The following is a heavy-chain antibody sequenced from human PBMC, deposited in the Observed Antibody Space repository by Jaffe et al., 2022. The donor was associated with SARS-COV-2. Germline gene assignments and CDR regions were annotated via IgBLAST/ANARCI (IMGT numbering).Heavy chain of an antibody. CDR1: GFTFSSYG. D-gene: IGHD3-22*01. J-gene: IGHJ4*02. CDR2: IWYDGSNK. CDR3: ARGVNYYDSSGALDY. V-gene: IGHV3-33*01. Sequence: QVQLVESGGGVVQPGRSLRLSCAASGFTFSSYGMHWVRQAPGKGLEWVAVIWYDGSNKYYADSVKGRFTISRDNSKNTLYLQMNSLRAEDTAVYYCARGVNYYDSSGALDYWGQGTLVTVSS.